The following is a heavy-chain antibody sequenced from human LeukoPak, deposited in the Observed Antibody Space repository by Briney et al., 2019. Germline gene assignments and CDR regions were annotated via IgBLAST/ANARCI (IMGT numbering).Heavy chain of an antibody. CDR1: GFTFSSYG. D-gene: IGHD2/OR15-2a*01. CDR2: INPDGSQK. V-gene: IGHV3-7*01. Sequence: GGSLRLSCAASGFTFSSYGMHWVRQAPGKGLEWVANINPDGSQKYYVDSVKGRFTISRDNAKNSLFLQMNSLRVEETAVYYCLSGGGYWGQGTLVSVSS. CDR3: LSGGGY. J-gene: IGHJ4*02.